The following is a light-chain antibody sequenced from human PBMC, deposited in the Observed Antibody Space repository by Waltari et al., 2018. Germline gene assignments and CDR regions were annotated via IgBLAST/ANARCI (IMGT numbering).Light chain of an antibody. Sequence: DIRMTQSPSSLSASVGDRVTITCRASQGIDIHLNWHQQKPGKAPKLLISSLQGGVPSRFSGSGSGTDFTLTISNVQPEDFATYYCQQSYSLPWTFGQGTKVEIK. V-gene: IGKV1-39*01. CDR1: QGIDIH. CDR3: QQSYSLPWT. CDR2: S. J-gene: IGKJ1*01.